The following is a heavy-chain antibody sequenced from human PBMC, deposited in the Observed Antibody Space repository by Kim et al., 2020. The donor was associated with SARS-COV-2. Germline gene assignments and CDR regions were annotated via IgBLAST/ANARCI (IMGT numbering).Heavy chain of an antibody. Sequence: GGSLRLSCVASGFTFNNYAMTWVRHTPGRGLEWVSVVSASGSRPYYPDYVKGRFTISRDNSKNTLYLQMHSLRVEDTAIYYCARNPRRLAAGDYYYYGMDVWGLGTTVTVSS. D-gene: IGHD6-13*01. V-gene: IGHV3-23*01. J-gene: IGHJ6*02. CDR3: ARNPRRLAAGDYYYYGMDV. CDR2: VSASGSRP. CDR1: GFTFNNYA.